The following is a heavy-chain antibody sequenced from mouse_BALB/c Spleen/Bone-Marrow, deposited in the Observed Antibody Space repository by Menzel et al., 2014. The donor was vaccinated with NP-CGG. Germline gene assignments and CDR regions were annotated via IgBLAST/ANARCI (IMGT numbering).Heavy chain of an antibody. CDR2: INPGSGGT. J-gene: IGHJ2*01. D-gene: IGHD2-1*01. V-gene: IGHV1-54*01. CDR3: ARELLYGSYSDY. CDR1: GYAFTNYL. Sequence: VKLMESGAELVRPGTSAKVSCKASGYAFTNYLIEWVKQRPGQGLEWIGVINPGSGGTNYNEKFKGKATLTADKSSSTAYMQLSSLTSDDSAVYFCARELLYGSYSDYWGQGTTLTVSS.